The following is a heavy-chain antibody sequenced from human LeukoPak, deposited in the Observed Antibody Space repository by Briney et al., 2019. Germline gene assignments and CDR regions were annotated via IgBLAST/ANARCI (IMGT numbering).Heavy chain of an antibody. J-gene: IGHJ6*03. CDR2: IKSKTDGGTT. CDR1: GFTFSNAW. CDR3: KSGWFYYYYYYMDV. D-gene: IGHD6-19*01. Sequence: GGSLRLSCAASGFTFSNAWMSWVRQAPGKGLEWVGRIKSKTDGGTTDYAAPVKGRFTISRDDSKNTLYLQMNSLKTEDTAVYYCKSGWFYYYYYYMDVWGKGTTVTISS. V-gene: IGHV3-15*01.